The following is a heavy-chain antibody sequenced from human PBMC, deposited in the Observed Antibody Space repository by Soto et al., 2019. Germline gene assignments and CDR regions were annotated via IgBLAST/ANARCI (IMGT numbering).Heavy chain of an antibody. CDR2: TIPLLGVA. CDR1: GGTFTSYA. D-gene: IGHD1-26*01. V-gene: IGHV1-69*04. J-gene: IGHJ4*02. Sequence: QVQLVQSGSEVKTPGSSVRVSCKASGGTFTSYAISWVRQAPGQGLAWMGRTIPLLGVAKYAQNLQGRVTINAEISTSTAYMDLRSLRSEDTALYYCARDGPVYSGNHGRVFDSWGQGTLVTVAS. CDR3: ARDGPVYSGNHGRVFDS.